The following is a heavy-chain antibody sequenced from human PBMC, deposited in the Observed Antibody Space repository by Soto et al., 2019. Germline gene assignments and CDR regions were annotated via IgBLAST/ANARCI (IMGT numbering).Heavy chain of an antibody. J-gene: IGHJ4*02. CDR1: GFTFSSYG. CDR2: ISHDGSNK. D-gene: IGHD2-15*01. V-gene: IGHV3-30*18. CDR3: AKPYRSGGLFGYFDY. Sequence: GGSLRLSCASSGFTFSSYGMHLVRQAPGKGLEWVALISHDGSNKDHADSVKGRFTISRDNSKNTLYLQMNSLRAEDRAVYYCAKPYRSGGLFGYFDYWGQGTLVTVSS.